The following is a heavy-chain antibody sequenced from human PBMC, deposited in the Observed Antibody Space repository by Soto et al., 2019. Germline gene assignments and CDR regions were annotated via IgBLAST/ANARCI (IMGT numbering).Heavy chain of an antibody. CDR2: ISAYNGNT. V-gene: IGHV1-18*04. CDR3: ARDGRADFWCGYYSVDTGIYYYYYGMDV. CDR1: GYTFTSYG. Sequence: ASVKVSCKASGYTFTSYGISWVRQAPGQGLEWMGWISAYNGNTNYAQKLQGRVTMTTDTSTSTAYMELRSLRSDDTAVYYCARDGRADFWCGYYSVDTGIYYYYYGMDVWGQGTTVTVPS. D-gene: IGHD3-3*01. J-gene: IGHJ6*02.